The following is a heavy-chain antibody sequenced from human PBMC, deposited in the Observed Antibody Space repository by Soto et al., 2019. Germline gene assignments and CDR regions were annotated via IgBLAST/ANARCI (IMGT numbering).Heavy chain of an antibody. D-gene: IGHD2-15*01. CDR2: ISGSGGST. J-gene: IGHJ4*01. V-gene: IGHV3-23*01. Sequence: GGSLRLSCAASGFTFSSYAMSWVRQAPGKGLEWVSAISGSGGSTYYADSVKGRFTISRDTSNNTVYLQMNSLRAEDTAVYYCARDLRSLNAASYYFDYWGHGTLVTVSS. CDR1: GFTFSSYA. CDR3: ARDLRSLNAASYYFDY.